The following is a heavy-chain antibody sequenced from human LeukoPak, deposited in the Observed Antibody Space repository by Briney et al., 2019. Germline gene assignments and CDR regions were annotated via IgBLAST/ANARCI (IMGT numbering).Heavy chain of an antibody. CDR2: IYTSGTT. J-gene: IGHJ4*02. Sequence: PSETLSLTCTVSGGSFSTYYWSWIRQPAGKGLEWIGHIYTSGTTNYNPSLKSRVTMSIDTSKNQFSLKLSSVTAADTAIYYCARDAKYYYGSRTYFFFEYWGQGTLLTVSS. V-gene: IGHV4-4*07. CDR1: GGSFSTYY. D-gene: IGHD3-10*01. CDR3: ARDAKYYYGSRTYFFFEY.